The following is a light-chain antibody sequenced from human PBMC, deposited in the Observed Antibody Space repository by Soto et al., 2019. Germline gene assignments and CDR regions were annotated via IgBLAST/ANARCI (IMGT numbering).Light chain of an antibody. Sequence: EIVMTQSPATLSVSPGQRATLSCRATQSVSNYLAWYQHKPGQAPRLLIYSASTRATDIPGKFSGSGSGTEFTLTISSLQSEDVAVYYCQQYNYWPYTFGQGTKLEIK. CDR3: QQYNYWPYT. CDR2: SAS. V-gene: IGKV3-15*01. J-gene: IGKJ2*01. CDR1: QSVSNY.